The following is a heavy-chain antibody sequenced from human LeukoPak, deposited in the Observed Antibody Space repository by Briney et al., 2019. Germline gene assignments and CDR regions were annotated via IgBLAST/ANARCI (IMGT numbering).Heavy chain of an antibody. J-gene: IGHJ5*02. CDR2: ISGNGVGT. CDR3: ARAHYYGSGSYNWFDP. Sequence: GGSLRLSCAASGFTFSSYAMSWVRQAPGKGLEWVSAISGNGVGTYYADSVKGRFTISRDNSKNTLYLQMNSLRAEDTAVYYCARAHYYGSGSYNWFDPWGQGALVTVSS. CDR1: GFTFSSYA. D-gene: IGHD3-10*01. V-gene: IGHV3-23*01.